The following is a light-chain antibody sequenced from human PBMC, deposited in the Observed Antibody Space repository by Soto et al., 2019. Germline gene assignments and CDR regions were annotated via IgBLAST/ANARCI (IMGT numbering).Light chain of an antibody. V-gene: IGKV3-20*01. CDR1: QSVSSNY. Sequence: EIVLTQSPGTLSLSPGERATLSCRASQSVSSNYLAWYQQKPGQAPSLLIYDASTRATGIPDRFSGSGSGTDFTLTISRLEPEDFGMYYCQQYASSAPITFGQGTRLEIE. J-gene: IGKJ5*01. CDR3: QQYASSAPIT. CDR2: DAS.